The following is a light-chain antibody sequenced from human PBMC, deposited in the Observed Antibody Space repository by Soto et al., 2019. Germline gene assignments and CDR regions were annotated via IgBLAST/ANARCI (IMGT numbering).Light chain of an antibody. J-gene: IGKJ1*01. Sequence: EIVMTQSPGTLSVSPGERATLSCRASQSVSSNLAWYQQKPGQAPRLLIYGASTRATGIPARFSGSGSETEFTRTISILQSEDFAVYYCQQFYNWPRTFGQGTKVEIK. CDR2: GAS. CDR3: QQFYNWPRT. CDR1: QSVSSN. V-gene: IGKV3-15*01.